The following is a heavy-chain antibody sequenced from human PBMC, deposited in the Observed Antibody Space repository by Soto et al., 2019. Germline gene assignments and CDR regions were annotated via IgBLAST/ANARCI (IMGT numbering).Heavy chain of an antibody. CDR1: GFTFSSYS. D-gene: IGHD6-13*01. Sequence: PGGSVRPSCAASGFTFSSYSMNWVRQAPGKGLEWVSYISSSSSTIYYADSVKGRFTISRANAKNSLYLQMNRLRAEDTAVYYCVRHLGRIAQIGWFDPWGQETMVTVSS. CDR2: ISSSSSTI. V-gene: IGHV3-48*01. J-gene: IGHJ5*02. CDR3: VRHLGRIAQIGWFDP.